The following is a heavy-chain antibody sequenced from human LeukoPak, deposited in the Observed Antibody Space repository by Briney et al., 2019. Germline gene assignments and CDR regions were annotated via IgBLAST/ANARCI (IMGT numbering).Heavy chain of an antibody. J-gene: IGHJ4*02. Sequence: GGSLRLSCAASGFSFSTYGMHWVRQAPGQGLDWVAFMKFDGSNEYYADSVKGRFTISRDNSKNTLYLQMNSLRVEDTAVYYCAKPSDSSGWYFLFDYWGQGTLVTVSS. V-gene: IGHV3-30*02. CDR2: MKFDGSNE. D-gene: IGHD6-19*01. CDR1: GFSFSTYG. CDR3: AKPSDSSGWYFLFDY.